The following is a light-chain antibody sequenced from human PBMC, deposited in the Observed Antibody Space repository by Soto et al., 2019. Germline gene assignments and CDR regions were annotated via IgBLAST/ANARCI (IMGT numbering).Light chain of an antibody. CDR3: QQRANWPIT. CDR1: QSVSSN. J-gene: IGKJ5*01. V-gene: IGKV3-15*01. CDR2: GVY. Sequence: EIVMTQSPTILSVSPGERATLSCRASQSVSSNLAWYQQKPGQAPRLLIYGVYTRATGIPARFSGSGSGTEFTLTISSLQSEDFAVYYCQQRANWPITFGQGTRLEI.